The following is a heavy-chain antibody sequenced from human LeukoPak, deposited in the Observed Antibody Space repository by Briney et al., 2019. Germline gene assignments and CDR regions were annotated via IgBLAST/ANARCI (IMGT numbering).Heavy chain of an antibody. CDR1: GGSFSGYY. J-gene: IGHJ4*02. CDR3: ALRMVREIVDY. V-gene: IGHV4-34*01. Sequence: SETLSLTCAVYGGSFSGYYWSWIRQPPGKGLEWIGEINHNGSTNYNPSLKSRVTISVDTSKNQFSLKLSSVTAADTAVYYCALRMVREIVDYWGQGTLVTVSS. D-gene: IGHD3-10*01. CDR2: INHNGST.